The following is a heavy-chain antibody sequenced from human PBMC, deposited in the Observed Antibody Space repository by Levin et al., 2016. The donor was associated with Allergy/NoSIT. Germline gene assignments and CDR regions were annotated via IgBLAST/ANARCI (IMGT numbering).Heavy chain of an antibody. Sequence: ASVKVSCKASGYTFTGYYMHWVRQAPGQGLEWMGWINPNSGGTNYAQKFQGRVTMTRDTSISTAYMELSRLRSDDTAVYYCASTYGSGSYVFYYYYYGMDVWGQGTTVTVSS. CDR2: INPNSGGT. V-gene: IGHV1-2*02. J-gene: IGHJ6*02. CDR3: ASTYGSGSYVFYYYYYGMDV. D-gene: IGHD3-10*01. CDR1: GYTFTGYY.